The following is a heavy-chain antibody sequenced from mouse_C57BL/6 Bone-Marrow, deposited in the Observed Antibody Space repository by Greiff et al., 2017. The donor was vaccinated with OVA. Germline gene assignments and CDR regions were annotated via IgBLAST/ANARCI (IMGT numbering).Heavy chain of an antibody. D-gene: IGHD3-2*02. J-gene: IGHJ3*01. CDR3: ARKAQATWFCY. CDR2: INPSSGYT. V-gene: IGHV1-7*01. Sequence: VQLQESGAELAKPGASVKLSCKASGYTFTSYWMHWVKQRPGKGLEWIGYINPSSGYTKYNQKFKDKATLTADQSSSTAYMQLSSLIYEDSAVYYGARKAQATWFCYWGQGILVTVSA. CDR1: GYTFTSYW.